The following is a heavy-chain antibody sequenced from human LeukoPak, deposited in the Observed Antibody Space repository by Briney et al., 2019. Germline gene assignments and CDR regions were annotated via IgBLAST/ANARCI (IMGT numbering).Heavy chain of an antibody. J-gene: IGHJ6*03. D-gene: IGHD2-21*02. CDR2: ISSSSSTI. Sequence: PGGSLRLSCAASGFIFSSYSMNWVRQAPGKGLEWVSYISSSSSTIYYADSVKGRFTISRDNAKSSLYLQMNSLRAEDTAVYYCVRASHIVVVTAIPQGYYYYMDVWGRGTTVTVSS. V-gene: IGHV3-48*01. CDR3: VRASHIVVVTAIPQGYYYYMDV. CDR1: GFIFSSYS.